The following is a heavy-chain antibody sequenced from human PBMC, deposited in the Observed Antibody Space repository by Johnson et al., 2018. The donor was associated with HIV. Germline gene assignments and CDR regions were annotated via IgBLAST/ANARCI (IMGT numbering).Heavy chain of an antibody. Sequence: EKLVESGGGVVRPGGSLRLSCAASGFTFDDYGLSWVRQAPGKGLEWVSGINWNGGSTGYADSVKGRFTISRDNAKNSLYLQMNSLRAEDTALYYCTTDTTYYYDSSALPDAFDIWGQGTMVTVSS. D-gene: IGHD3-22*01. CDR1: GFTFDDYG. CDR2: INWNGGST. V-gene: IGHV3-20*04. J-gene: IGHJ3*02. CDR3: TTDTTYYYDSSALPDAFDI.